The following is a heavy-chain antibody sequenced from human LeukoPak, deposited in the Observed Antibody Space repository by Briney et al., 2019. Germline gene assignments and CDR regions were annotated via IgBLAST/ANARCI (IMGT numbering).Heavy chain of an antibody. D-gene: IGHD4-23*01. J-gene: IGHJ4*02. CDR3: ARSTTVVTGYFDY. CDR2: IYYSGST. CDR1: GGSISSGGYY. V-gene: IGHV4-31*03. Sequence: SQTLSLTCTVSGGSISSGGYYWSWIRQHPGKGLEWIGYIYYSGSTNYNPSLKSRVTISVDTSKNQFSLKLSSVTAADTAVYYCARSTTVVTGYFDYWGQGTLVTVSS.